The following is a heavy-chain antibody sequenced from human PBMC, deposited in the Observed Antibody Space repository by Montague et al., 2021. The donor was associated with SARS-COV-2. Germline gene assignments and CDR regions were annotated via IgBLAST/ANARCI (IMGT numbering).Heavy chain of an antibody. Sequence: SLRLSCAASGFNIVSYWMSWVRQAPGKGLEWVANIRQDGSDKYYVDSVRGRFTISRDNAKNSLYLQMNSLRAADTGVYCCTRDRDYGDYLNWLNPWGQGTLVTVSS. CDR3: TRDRDYGDYLNWLNP. V-gene: IGHV3-7*01. CDR2: IRQDGSDK. J-gene: IGHJ5*02. CDR1: GFNIVSYW. D-gene: IGHD4-17*01.